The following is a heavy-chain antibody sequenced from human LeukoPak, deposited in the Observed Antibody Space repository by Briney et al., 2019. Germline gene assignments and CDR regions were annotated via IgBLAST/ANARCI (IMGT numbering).Heavy chain of an antibody. CDR1: GGSFDNAYR. Sequence: SETLSLSCTVSGGSFDNAYRWTWVRQSPGKRPEWIATIYSSAFTYYNPSLRSRVTISGDRSKNLFSLRLTSVTAADTAVYYCARGSDDYKLGNYWGQGILVTVSS. CDR2: IYSSAFT. J-gene: IGHJ4*02. V-gene: IGHV4-39*01. CDR3: ARGSDDYKLGNY. D-gene: IGHD5-24*01.